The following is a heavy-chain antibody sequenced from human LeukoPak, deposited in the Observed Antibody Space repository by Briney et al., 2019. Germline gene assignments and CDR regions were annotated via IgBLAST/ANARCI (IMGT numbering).Heavy chain of an antibody. J-gene: IGHJ4*02. Sequence: QAGGSLRLSCAAPGFTFSSYAMSWVRQAPGKGLEWVSAISGSGGSTYYADSVKGRFTISRDNSKNTLDLQMNNRKAEATAVYYCAKAGYSSSWLRGAFDYWGQGTLVTVSS. CDR3: AKAGYSSSWLRGAFDY. CDR2: ISGSGGST. CDR1: GFTFSSYA. V-gene: IGHV3-23*01. D-gene: IGHD6-13*01.